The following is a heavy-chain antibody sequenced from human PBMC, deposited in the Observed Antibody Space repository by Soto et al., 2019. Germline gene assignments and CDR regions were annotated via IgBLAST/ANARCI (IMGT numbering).Heavy chain of an antibody. CDR3: ARRGSGSYDDY. V-gene: IGHV3-23*01. CDR1: GFTFSSYA. D-gene: IGHD1-26*01. CDR2: ISGSGGST. J-gene: IGHJ4*02. Sequence: EVQLLESGGGLVQPGGSLRLSCAASGFTFSSYAMRWVRQAPVKGLEWVSAISGSGGSTYYADSVKGRFTISRDNSKNTLYLQMNRLGAEDTAVYCCARRGSGSYDDYWGPGTLVTVSS.